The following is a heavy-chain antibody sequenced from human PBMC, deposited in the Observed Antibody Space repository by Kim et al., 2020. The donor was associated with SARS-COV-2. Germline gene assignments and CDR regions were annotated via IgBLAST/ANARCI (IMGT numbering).Heavy chain of an antibody. V-gene: IGHV4-59*03. CDR3: ARVSFDAFDF. J-gene: IGHJ3*01. Sequence: NYNPSLRGRVTISPDASKNQFSLRLSSVTAADTAVYFCARVSFDAFDFWGQGTTVIVSS.